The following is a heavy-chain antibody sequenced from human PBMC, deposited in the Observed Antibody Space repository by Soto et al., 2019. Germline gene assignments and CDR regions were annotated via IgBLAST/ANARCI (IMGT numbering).Heavy chain of an antibody. J-gene: IGHJ6*02. D-gene: IGHD4-17*01. V-gene: IGHV3-33*01. CDR3: ARAGYGVYGDYYYGMDV. Sequence: GGSLRLSCAASGFTFSSYGMHWVRQAPGKGLEWVAVIWYDGSNKYYADSVKGRFTISRDNSKNTLYLQMNSLRAEDTAVYYCARAGYGVYGDYYYGMDVWGQGTTVTVS. CDR2: IWYDGSNK. CDR1: GFTFSSYG.